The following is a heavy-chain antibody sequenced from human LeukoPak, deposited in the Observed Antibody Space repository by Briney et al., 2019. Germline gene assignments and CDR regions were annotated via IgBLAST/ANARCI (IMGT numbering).Heavy chain of an antibody. D-gene: IGHD4-11*01. J-gene: IGHJ4*02. V-gene: IGHV3-21*01. CDR1: GFTFSSYS. CDR3: ARRGAITTSYFDY. CDR2: ISISSSYI. Sequence: GGSLRLSCAASGFTFSSYSMNWVPQAPGKGRECVSSISISSSYIYYADSVKGRFIISRDNAKNSLYLQMNSLRAEDTAVYYCARRGAITTSYFDYWGQGTLVTVSS.